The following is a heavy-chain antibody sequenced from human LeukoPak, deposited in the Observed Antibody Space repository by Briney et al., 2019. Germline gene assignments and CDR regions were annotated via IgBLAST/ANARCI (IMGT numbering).Heavy chain of an antibody. D-gene: IGHD6-19*01. V-gene: IGHV3-74*01. Sequence: PGRSLRLSCAASGFTFSSYWMHWVRQAPGKGLVWVSRINSDGSSTSYADSVKGRFTISRDNAKNTLYLQMNSLRAEDTAVYYCARDQVAGSAFDIWGQGTMVTVSS. J-gene: IGHJ3*02. CDR3: ARDQVAGSAFDI. CDR2: INSDGSST. CDR1: GFTFSSYW.